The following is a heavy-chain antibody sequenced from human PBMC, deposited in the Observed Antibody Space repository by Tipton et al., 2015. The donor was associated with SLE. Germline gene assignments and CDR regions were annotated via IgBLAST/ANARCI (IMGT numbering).Heavy chain of an antibody. Sequence: LSLTCTTSGFNFGDYAMAWVRQGPGKVLEWISFIRINSYGGSKEYAESVRGRFTISRDDSKGIAYLQMTSLKSDDTALYYCARADTSRGAFDVWGQGTMVTVSS. CDR1: GFNFGDYA. J-gene: IGHJ3*01. V-gene: IGHV3-49*04. CDR3: ARADTSRGAFDV. CDR2: IRINSYGGSK.